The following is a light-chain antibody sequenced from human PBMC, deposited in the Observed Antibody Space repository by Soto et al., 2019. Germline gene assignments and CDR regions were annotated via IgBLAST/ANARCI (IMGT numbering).Light chain of an antibody. V-gene: IGKV3-15*01. J-gene: IGKJ1*01. CDR2: GSY. CDR3: PHSNILPQP. Sequence: VMTKSPTTLTESPGARSTLSCRASQSVSSNLAWYQQTPGHAPRLLIYGSYTRATAIPARLSGSGSGTEFTLIISRLQYEDFAVYCCPHSNILPQPFCQGTKVDI. CDR1: QSVSSN.